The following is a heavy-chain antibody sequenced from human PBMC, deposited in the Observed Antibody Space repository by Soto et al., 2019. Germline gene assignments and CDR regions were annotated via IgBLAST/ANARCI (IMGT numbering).Heavy chain of an antibody. J-gene: IGHJ6*02. CDR1: GGSISSSSYY. D-gene: IGHD1-7*01. Sequence: QLQLQESGPGLVKPSETLSLTCTVSGGSISSSSYYWGWIRQPPGKGLEWIGSIYYSGSTYYNPSLKSRVTISVDTSKNQFSLKLSSVTAADTAVYYCASLPPAGNWNYVSYYYYGMDVWGQGTTVTVSS. V-gene: IGHV4-39*01. CDR2: IYYSGST. CDR3: ASLPPAGNWNYVSYYYYGMDV.